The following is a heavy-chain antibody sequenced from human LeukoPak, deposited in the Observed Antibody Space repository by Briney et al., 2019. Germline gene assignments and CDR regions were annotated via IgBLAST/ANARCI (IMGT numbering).Heavy chain of an antibody. Sequence: ASVKVSCKASLYTSTGSYMHSVRQAPGQGLGWMGWINPNTGGTNYAQQFQGRVTMTRDTSISTAYMELSRLKSDDTAVYYCARQRVAAAGPNWSDPWGQGTLVTVSS. CDR3: ARQRVAAAGPNWSDP. J-gene: IGHJ5*02. CDR1: LYTSTGSY. CDR2: INPNTGGT. V-gene: IGHV1-2*02. D-gene: IGHD6-13*01.